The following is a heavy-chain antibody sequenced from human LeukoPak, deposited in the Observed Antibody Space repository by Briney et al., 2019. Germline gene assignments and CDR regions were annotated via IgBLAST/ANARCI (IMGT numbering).Heavy chain of an antibody. J-gene: IGHJ1*01. Sequence: GGSLRRSCAASGFTFSSYAMTWVRQAPGKGLEWVSTISGSGAYTYYADSVKGRFTISRDNSKNTLYLQMNSLRAEDTAVYYCAKYFASGSYYKLPHWGQGTLVTVSS. V-gene: IGHV3-23*01. CDR3: AKYFASGSYYKLPH. D-gene: IGHD3-10*01. CDR1: GFTFSSYA. CDR2: ISGSGAYT.